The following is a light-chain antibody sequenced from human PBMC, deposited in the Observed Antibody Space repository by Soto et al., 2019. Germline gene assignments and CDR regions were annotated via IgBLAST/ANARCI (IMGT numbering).Light chain of an antibody. CDR2: DVS. V-gene: IGLV2-11*01. Sequence: QSVLTQPRSVSGSPGQSVTISCTGPSIDVGSSNYVSWYQQHPGKAPKLMIYDVSERPSGVPDRFSGSKSGNTASLTISGLQAEDEADYYCCAYTVSRTYVFGTGTKVTVL. J-gene: IGLJ1*01. CDR1: SIDVGSSNY. CDR3: CAYTVSRTYV.